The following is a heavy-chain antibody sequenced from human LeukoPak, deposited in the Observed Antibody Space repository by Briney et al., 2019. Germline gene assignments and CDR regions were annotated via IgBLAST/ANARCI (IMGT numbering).Heavy chain of an antibody. J-gene: IGHJ5*02. CDR3: ARTSHCSSTSCYSSWFDP. CDR2: ISAYNGNT. CDR1: GYTFTSYG. V-gene: IGHV1-18*01. D-gene: IGHD2-2*01. Sequence: ASVKVSCKASGYTFTSYGISWVRQAPGQGLEWMGWISAYNGNTNYAQKLQGRVTMTTDTSTSTAYMELRSLRSDDTAVYYCARTSHCSSTSCYSSWFDPWSQGTLVTVSS.